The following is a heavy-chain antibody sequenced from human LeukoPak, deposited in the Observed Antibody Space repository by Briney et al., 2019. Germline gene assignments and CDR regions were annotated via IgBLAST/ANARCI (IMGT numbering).Heavy chain of an antibody. D-gene: IGHD3-9*01. CDR3: VRSPDILTGENFDS. V-gene: IGHV1-2*02. CDR2: INAKSGGT. J-gene: IGHJ4*02. Sequence: SLNCSSTASGYTFTDNNMQWVRDAPGQGLGWRGWINAKSGGTNYTQKFYSRDTMTTDTSISTTYMVLRRLRSEDTSVFYCVRSPDILTGENFDSWGEGTLVTVSS. CDR1: GYTFTDNN.